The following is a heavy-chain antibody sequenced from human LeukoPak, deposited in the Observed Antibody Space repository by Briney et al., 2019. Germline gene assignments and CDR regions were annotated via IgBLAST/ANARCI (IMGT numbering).Heavy chain of an antibody. J-gene: IGHJ4*02. CDR3: AKDGTSYYYIYY. Sequence: SGGSLRLSCAASGFTFSDYYMSWIRQAPGKGLEWLAFIRYDGSNTYYADSVKGRFTVSRDDSKNTLYLQTNSLRGDDTAVYYCAKDGTSYYYIYYWGQGTLVTVSS. D-gene: IGHD2/OR15-2a*01. V-gene: IGHV3-30*02. CDR1: GFTFSDYY. CDR2: IRYDGSNT.